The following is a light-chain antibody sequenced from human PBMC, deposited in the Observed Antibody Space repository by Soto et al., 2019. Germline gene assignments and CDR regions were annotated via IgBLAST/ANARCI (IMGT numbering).Light chain of an antibody. CDR3: QQYGSSPPLT. Sequence: EIVLTQSPGTLSLSPGERATLSCRASQSVSSSYLVWHQQKPGQAPRLLICAASRRATGIPDRFSGSGSGTDFTLTISRLEPEDFAVYYCQQYGSSPPLTFGGGTKV. CDR2: AAS. V-gene: IGKV3-20*01. CDR1: QSVSSSY. J-gene: IGKJ4*01.